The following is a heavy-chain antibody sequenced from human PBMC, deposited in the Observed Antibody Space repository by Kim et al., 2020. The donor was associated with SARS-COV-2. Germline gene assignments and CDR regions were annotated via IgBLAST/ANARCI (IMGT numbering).Heavy chain of an antibody. CDR3: ARRGFRGRDAFDI. Sequence: SETLSLTCTVSGGSITSSNYYWAWIRQSPGKGLEWIGQIYWNGNTYYNPSLKTRVTTSIDMSKDQFSLKLNSVTAADTALYFCARRGFRGRDAFDIWGQGTVVTVSS. CDR2: IYWNGNT. D-gene: IGHD3-10*01. V-gene: IGHV4-39*01. CDR1: GGSITSSNYY. J-gene: IGHJ3*02.